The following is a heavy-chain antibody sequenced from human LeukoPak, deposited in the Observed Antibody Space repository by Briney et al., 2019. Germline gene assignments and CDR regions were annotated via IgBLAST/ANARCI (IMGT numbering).Heavy chain of an antibody. D-gene: IGHD3-10*01. CDR1: GYSFTSYW. V-gene: IGHV5-51*01. Sequence: GESLKISCKGSGYSFTSYWIGWVRQMPGKGLEWMGIIYPGDSDTRYSPSFQGQVTISADKSISTAYLQWSTLKASDTAMYYCARQRYGSGNYYYGMDVWGQGTTVTVSS. J-gene: IGHJ6*02. CDR3: ARQRYGSGNYYYGMDV. CDR2: IYPGDSDT.